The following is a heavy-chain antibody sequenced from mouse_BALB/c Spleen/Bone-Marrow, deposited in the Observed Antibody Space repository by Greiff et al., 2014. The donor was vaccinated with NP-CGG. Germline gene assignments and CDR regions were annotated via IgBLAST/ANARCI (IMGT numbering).Heavy chain of an antibody. CDR1: GYTFTDYA. J-gene: IGHJ4*01. V-gene: IGHV1-67*01. CDR2: ISTYSGNT. D-gene: IGHD1-1*01. Sequence: VQLQESGPELVRPGVSVKISCKGSGYTFTDYAMHWVKQRHAKSLEWIGVISTYSGNTNYNQKFKGKATMTVDKSSSTAYMELARLTSEDSAIYYCARYGYGSSYYAMDYWGQGTSVTVSS. CDR3: ARYGYGSSYYAMDY.